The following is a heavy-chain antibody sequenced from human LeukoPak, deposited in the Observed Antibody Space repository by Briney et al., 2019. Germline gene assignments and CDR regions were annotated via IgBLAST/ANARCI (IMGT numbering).Heavy chain of an antibody. CDR3: ARGYGDPAGGMDV. D-gene: IGHD4-17*01. CDR1: GGSISSGGYS. Sequence: KPSQTLSLTCAVSGGSISSGGYSWSWIRQPPGKGLEWIGYIYHSGSTYYNPSLKSRVTISVDRSKNQFSLKLSSVTAADTAVYYCARGYGDPAGGMDVWGQGTTVPVSS. CDR2: IYHSGST. V-gene: IGHV4-30-2*01. J-gene: IGHJ6*02.